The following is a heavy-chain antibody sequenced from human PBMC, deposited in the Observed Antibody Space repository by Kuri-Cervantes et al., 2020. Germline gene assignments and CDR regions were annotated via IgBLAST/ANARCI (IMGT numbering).Heavy chain of an antibody. J-gene: IGHJ6*03. CDR2: IDWDDDK. V-gene: IGHV2-70*04. CDR3: ARTDEITMVRGVIIDYYYMDV. D-gene: IGHD3-10*01. Sequence: WVRQVPGKALEWLARIDWDDDKFYNTSLKTRLTISKDTSKSQVVLTMTNMDPVDTATYYCARTDEITMVRGVIIDYYYMDVWGKGTTVTVSS.